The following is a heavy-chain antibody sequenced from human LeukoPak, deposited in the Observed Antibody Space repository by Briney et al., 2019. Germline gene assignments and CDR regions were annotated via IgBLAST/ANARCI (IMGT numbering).Heavy chain of an antibody. V-gene: IGHV3-33*01. CDR3: ARDAAGDGYNSPDY. Sequence: PGGSLRLSCAASGFTFSSYGMHWVRQAPGKGLEWVAFIWYDGSNKYYADSVKGRFTISRDNAKNTLYLQMNSLRAEDTAVYYCARDAAGDGYNSPDYWGQGTLVTVSS. D-gene: IGHD5-24*01. CDR2: IWYDGSNK. J-gene: IGHJ4*02. CDR1: GFTFSSYG.